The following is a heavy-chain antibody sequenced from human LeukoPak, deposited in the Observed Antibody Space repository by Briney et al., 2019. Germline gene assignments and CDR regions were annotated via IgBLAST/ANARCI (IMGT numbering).Heavy chain of an antibody. CDR2: VNTNTGNP. V-gene: IGHV7-4-1*02. CDR1: GYTFTSYA. D-gene: IGHD4-11*01. Sequence: EASVKVSCKASGYTFTSYAMNWVRQAPGQGLEWMGWVNTNTGNPTYAQGFTGRFVFSLDTSVSTAYLQISSLKAEDTAVYYCARGYSSLMNYYYYYMDVWGKGTTVTVSS. CDR3: ARGYSSLMNYYYYYMDV. J-gene: IGHJ6*03.